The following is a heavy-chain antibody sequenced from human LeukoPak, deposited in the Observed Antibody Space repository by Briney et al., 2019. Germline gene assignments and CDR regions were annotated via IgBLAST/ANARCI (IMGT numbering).Heavy chain of an antibody. V-gene: IGHV1-18*01. CDR2: ISAYNGNT. D-gene: IGHD6-6*01. CDR1: GYTFTSYG. J-gene: IGHJ4*02. CDR3: ARDHTLLTYSSSSGFDY. Sequence: GASVKVSCKASGYTFTSYGISWVRQAPGQGLEWMGWISAYNGNTNYAQKLQGRVTMTTDTSTSTAYMELRSLRSDDTAVYYCARDHTLLTYSSSSGFDYWGQGTLVTVSS.